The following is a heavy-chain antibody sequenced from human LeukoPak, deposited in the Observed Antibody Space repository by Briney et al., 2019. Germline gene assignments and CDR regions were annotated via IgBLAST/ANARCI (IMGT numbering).Heavy chain of an antibody. CDR2: IYSGGTT. CDR1: GFTVTSNY. D-gene: IGHD4-17*01. CDR3: ASKLTSGY. V-gene: IGHV3-66*01. J-gene: IGHJ4*02. Sequence: GGSLRLSCVVSGFTVTSNYMSWVRQAPGKGLEWVSVIYSGGTTNYSDSVKGRFTVYRDNSKNTLYLQMNSLRAEDTAVYYCASKLTSGYWGQGTLVTVSS.